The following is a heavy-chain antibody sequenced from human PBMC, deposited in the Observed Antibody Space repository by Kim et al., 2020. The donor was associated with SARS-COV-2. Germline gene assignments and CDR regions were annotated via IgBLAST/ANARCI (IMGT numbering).Heavy chain of an antibody. Sequence: YYADSRKARFTISRDNSKNTLYLQMNSLRTEDTAVYYCAKTPTVRYFDYWGQGTLVTVSS. J-gene: IGHJ4*02. D-gene: IGHD1-26*01. CDR3: AKTPTVRYFDY. V-gene: IGHV3-23*01.